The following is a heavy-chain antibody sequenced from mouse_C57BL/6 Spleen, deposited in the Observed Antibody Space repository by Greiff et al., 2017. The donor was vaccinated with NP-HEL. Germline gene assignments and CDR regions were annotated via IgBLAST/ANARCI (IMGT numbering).Heavy chain of an antibody. CDR1: GYTFTSYW. CDR2: IDPSDSYT. D-gene: IGHD2-4*01. Sequence: VLLQQPGAELVRPGTSVKLSCKASGYTFTSYWMHWVKQRPGQGLEWIGVIDPSDSYTNYNQKFKGKATLTVDTASSTAYMQLSSLTSEDSAVYYCARSRNDCDGCFDVWGKGTTVTVSA. V-gene: IGHV1-59*01. CDR3: ARSRNDCDGCFDV. J-gene: IGHJ1*03.